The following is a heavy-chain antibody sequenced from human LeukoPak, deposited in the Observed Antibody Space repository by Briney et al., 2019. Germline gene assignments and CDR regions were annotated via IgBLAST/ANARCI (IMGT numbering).Heavy chain of an antibody. V-gene: IGHV1-8*01. J-gene: IGHJ3*02. D-gene: IGHD3-16*02. CDR1: GYTFTSYD. CDR2: MNPNRGNT. Sequence: ASVKVSCKASGYTFTSYDINWVRQATGQGLELMGWMNPNRGNTGYAQKFQGRFTMTSNTSISTAYMELSSLRSEDTAVYYCARGVRSVDAFDIWGQGTMVTVSS. CDR3: ARGVRSVDAFDI.